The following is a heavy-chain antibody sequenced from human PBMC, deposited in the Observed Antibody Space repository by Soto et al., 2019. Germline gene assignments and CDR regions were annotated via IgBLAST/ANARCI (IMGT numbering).Heavy chain of an antibody. CDR3: ARAKVIEVVAALLDMDV. J-gene: IGHJ6*02. V-gene: IGHV1-46*01. CDR2: INPSGGST. D-gene: IGHD2-15*01. Sequence: ASVKVSCKASGYTFTSYYMHWVRQAPGQGLEWMGIINPSGGSTSYAQKFQGRVTMTRDTSTSTVYMELSSLRSEDTAVYYCARAKVIEVVAALLDMDVWGQGTTVTVSS. CDR1: GYTFTSYY.